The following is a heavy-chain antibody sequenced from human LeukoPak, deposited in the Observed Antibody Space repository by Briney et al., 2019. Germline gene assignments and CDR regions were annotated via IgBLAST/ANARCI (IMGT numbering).Heavy chain of an antibody. CDR2: INADGSSI. V-gene: IGHV3-74*01. D-gene: IGHD2-8*01. Sequence: GGSLRLSCATSGFTFNTYWMHWVRQAPGKGLVWLSNINADGSSITYADSVKGRFTISRDNAKNSLYLQMNSLRAEDTAVYYCARDGDIVLMVYTNYFDYWGQGTLVTVSS. J-gene: IGHJ4*02. CDR3: ARDGDIVLMVYTNYFDY. CDR1: GFTFNTYW.